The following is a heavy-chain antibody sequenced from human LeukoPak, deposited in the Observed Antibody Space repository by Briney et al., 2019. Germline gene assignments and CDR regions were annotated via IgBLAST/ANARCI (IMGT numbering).Heavy chain of an antibody. Sequence: GGSLRLSCAASGFTFTDYYMSWIRQAPGKGLEWVSFMIGSGRTIYYADSVKGRFTISRDNAKNTLHLQMNSVKVEDTAVYYCARTYGSGSYCDFWGQGTLVTVSS. V-gene: IGHV3-11*01. CDR2: MIGSGRTI. CDR3: ARTYGSGSYCDF. CDR1: GFTFTDYY. D-gene: IGHD3-10*01. J-gene: IGHJ5*01.